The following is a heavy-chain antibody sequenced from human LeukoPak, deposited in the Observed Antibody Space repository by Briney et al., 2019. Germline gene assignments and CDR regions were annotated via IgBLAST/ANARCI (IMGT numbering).Heavy chain of an antibody. CDR3: ASLGGYNKGY. D-gene: IGHD5-24*01. CDR2: INHRGST. V-gene: IGHV4-34*01. J-gene: IGHJ4*02. CDR1: GGSFSGYY. Sequence: AETPSLTCAVYGGSFSGYYWSWIRQPPGKGLEWIGEINHRGSTNYNLPRQSRVTISVDTSKNQFSLNMSSVTAADTAVYYCASLGGYNKGYWGQGTLVTVSS.